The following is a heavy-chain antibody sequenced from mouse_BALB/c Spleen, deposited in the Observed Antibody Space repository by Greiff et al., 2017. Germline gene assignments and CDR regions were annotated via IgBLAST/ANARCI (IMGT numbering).Heavy chain of an antibody. CDR3: VRLWMDY. D-gene: IGHD1-1*02. CDR1: GFTFNTYA. CDR2: IRSKSNNYAT. V-gene: IGHV10-1*02. Sequence: EVQLVESGGGLVQPKGSLTLSCAASGFTFNTYAMNWVRQAPGKGLEWVARIRSKSNNYATYYADSVKDRFTISRDDSQSMLYLQMNNLKTEDTAMYYCVRLWMDYWGQGTSVTVSS. J-gene: IGHJ4*01.